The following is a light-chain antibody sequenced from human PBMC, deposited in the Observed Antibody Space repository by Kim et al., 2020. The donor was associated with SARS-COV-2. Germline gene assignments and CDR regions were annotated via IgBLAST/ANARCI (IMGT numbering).Light chain of an antibody. V-gene: IGLV1-51*01. CDR2: DNN. CDR1: SSNIGYNY. Sequence: GQKVTISCSGSSSNIGYNYVSWYQQLPGTAPKLLIYDNNKRPSGIPDRFSGSKSGTSTTLGITGLQTGDEADYYCGTWDSSLSAYVFGTGTKVTVL. J-gene: IGLJ1*01. CDR3: GTWDSSLSAYV.